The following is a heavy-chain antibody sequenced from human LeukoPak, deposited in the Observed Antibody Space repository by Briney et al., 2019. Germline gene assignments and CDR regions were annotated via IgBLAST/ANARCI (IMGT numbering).Heavy chain of an antibody. D-gene: IGHD2-15*01. CDR1: GGSISSYY. CDR3: ARDGCSGGSCYWNWFDP. CDR2: IYYSGST. V-gene: IGHV4-59*01. J-gene: IGHJ5*02. Sequence: KPSETLSLTCTVSGGSISSYYWSWIRQPPGKGLEWIGYIYYSGSTNYNPSLKSRVTISVDTSKNQFSLKLSSVTAADTAVYYCARDGCSGGSCYWNWFDPWGQGTLVTVSS.